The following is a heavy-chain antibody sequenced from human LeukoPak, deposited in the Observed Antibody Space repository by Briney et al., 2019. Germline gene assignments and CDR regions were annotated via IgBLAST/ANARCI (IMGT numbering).Heavy chain of an antibody. D-gene: IGHD3-22*01. J-gene: IGHJ4*02. CDR1: GGSISSSGYY. CDR2: IYYSGST. CDR3: ARQTQPSTYYYDSSGYYFDY. V-gene: IGHV4-39*01. Sequence: ASETLSLTCTVSGGSISSSGYYWGWIRQPPGKGLEWIGSIYYSGSTYYNPSLKSRVTISVDTSKNQFSLKLSSVAAADTAVYYCARQTQPSTYYYDSSGYYFDYWGQGTLVTVSS.